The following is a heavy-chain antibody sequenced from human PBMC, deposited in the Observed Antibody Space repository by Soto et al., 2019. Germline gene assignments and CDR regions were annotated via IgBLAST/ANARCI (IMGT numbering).Heavy chain of an antibody. CDR1: GGSIRSYY. CDR3: ASMGYHYGSGSYPLDY. V-gene: IGHV4-59*08. CDR2: VYNSGST. J-gene: IGHJ4*02. Sequence: QVQLQESGPGLVKPSETLSLTCTVSGGSIRSYYWTWIRQPPGKGLEWIGFVYNSGSTHNNPSLKSRVTISLDTSKNQFSLNLRSVTAADTAVYNCASMGYHYGSGSYPLDYWGQGTLVTVSS. D-gene: IGHD3-10*01.